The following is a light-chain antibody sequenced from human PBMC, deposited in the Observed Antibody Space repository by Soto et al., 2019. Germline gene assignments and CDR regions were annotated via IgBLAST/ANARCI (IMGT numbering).Light chain of an antibody. CDR2: GAS. Sequence: EIVLTQSPGTLSLSPGERATLSCRAIQSVSSSYLAWYQQKPGQAPRPLIYGASSRAIGIPDRFSGSGSGTDFTLTISRLEPDDFAVYYCQRYGSSPWTFGQGTKV. J-gene: IGKJ1*01. CDR1: QSVSSSY. V-gene: IGKV3-20*01. CDR3: QRYGSSPWT.